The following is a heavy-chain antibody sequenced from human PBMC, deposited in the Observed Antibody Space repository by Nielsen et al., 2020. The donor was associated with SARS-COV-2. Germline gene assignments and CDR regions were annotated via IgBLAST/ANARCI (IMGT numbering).Heavy chain of an antibody. CDR2: ISWNSGSI. CDR1: GFTFDDYA. J-gene: IGHJ4*02. D-gene: IGHD5-18*01. Sequence: GGSLRLSCAASGFTFDDYAMHWVRQAPGKGLEWVSGISWNSGSIGYADSVKGRFTISRDNAKNSLYLQMNSLRAEDTALYYCAKDTHVDTAMADWGQGTLVTVSS. V-gene: IGHV3-9*01. CDR3: AKDTHVDTAMAD.